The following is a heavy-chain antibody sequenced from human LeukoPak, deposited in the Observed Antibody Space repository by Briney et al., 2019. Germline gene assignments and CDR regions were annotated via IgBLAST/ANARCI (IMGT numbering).Heavy chain of an antibody. Sequence: PGGSLRLSCAASGFTSSYYWMSWVRQAPGKGLEWVANIKRDGSDKYYVDSVKGRFTISRDNAKNSLYLQMNSLRAEDTAVYYCAREWSLDLSHYFFYMDVWGKGTTVTVSS. J-gene: IGHJ6*03. CDR1: GFTSSYYW. CDR2: IKRDGSDK. CDR3: AREWSLDLSHYFFYMDV. V-gene: IGHV3-7*01. D-gene: IGHD2-8*01.